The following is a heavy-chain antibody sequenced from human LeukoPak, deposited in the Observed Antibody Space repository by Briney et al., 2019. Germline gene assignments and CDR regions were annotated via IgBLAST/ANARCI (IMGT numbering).Heavy chain of an antibody. CDR2: INHSGST. D-gene: IGHD4-23*01. V-gene: IGHV4-34*01. CDR3: ASPSTADYGGNAHFDY. Sequence: SETLSLTCTVSGGSFSSYYWSWIRQPPGKGLEWIGEINHSGSTNYNPSLKSRVTISVDTSKNQFSLKLSSVTAADTAVYYCASPSTADYGGNAHFDYWGQGTLVTVSS. CDR1: GGSFSSYY. J-gene: IGHJ4*02.